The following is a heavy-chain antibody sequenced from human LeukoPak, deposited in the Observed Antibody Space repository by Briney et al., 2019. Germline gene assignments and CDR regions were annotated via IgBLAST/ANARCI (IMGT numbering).Heavy chain of an antibody. Sequence: PGTSLRLSCAASGFTFSTYGMHWVRQAPGKGLEWVAGIWEDGSNIHYADPVKGRFTISRDNSKNTLYLQMNSLRAEDTAVYYCARVGYNSGWYEYWGQGALVTVSS. V-gene: IGHV3-33*01. D-gene: IGHD6-13*01. J-gene: IGHJ4*02. CDR2: IWEDGSNI. CDR1: GFTFSTYG. CDR3: ARVGYNSGWYEY.